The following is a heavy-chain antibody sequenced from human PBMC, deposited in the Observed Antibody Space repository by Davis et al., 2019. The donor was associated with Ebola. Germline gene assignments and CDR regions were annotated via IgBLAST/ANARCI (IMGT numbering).Heavy chain of an antibody. CDR3: ASNDFGDYGPYFDY. CDR1: RFTFSRYV. V-gene: IGHV3-30-3*01. J-gene: IGHJ4*02. D-gene: IGHD4-17*01. CDR2: ISYDGTSI. Sequence: GGSLRLSCVASRFTFSRYVMYWVRQAPGKGLEWVAIISYDGTSINYADSVKGRFTISRDNSKNTLYLQMDSLRTEDTAVYYCASNDFGDYGPYFDYWGQGTLVTVSS.